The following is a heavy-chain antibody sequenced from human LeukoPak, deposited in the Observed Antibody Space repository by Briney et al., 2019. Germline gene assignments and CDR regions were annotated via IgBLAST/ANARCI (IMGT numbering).Heavy chain of an antibody. D-gene: IGHD3-22*01. CDR3: ARESKSYDGSGFYHDY. V-gene: IGHV4-4*07. CDR2: IYTSGST. J-gene: IGHJ4*02. CDR1: GGSIRNYF. Sequence: SETLSLTCTVSGGSIRNYFWSWLRQPAGKGLEWIGRIYTSGSTNYNTSLRSRVTMSVDTSRNQFSLKLTSMTAADTAVYYCARESKSYDGSGFYHDYWGQGTLVAVSS.